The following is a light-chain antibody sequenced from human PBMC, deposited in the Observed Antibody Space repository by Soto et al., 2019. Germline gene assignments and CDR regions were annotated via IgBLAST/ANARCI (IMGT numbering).Light chain of an antibody. Sequence: QSVLTQPPSASGTPGQRVTISCSGSNSNIGSNTVNWYQQLPGTAPKLLIYINNQRPSGVPDRFSGSKSGTSASLAISGLQSEDEADYYCAAWDDSLTGPLFGGGTQLTVL. CDR2: INN. J-gene: IGLJ7*01. V-gene: IGLV1-44*01. CDR3: AAWDDSLTGPL. CDR1: NSNIGSNT.